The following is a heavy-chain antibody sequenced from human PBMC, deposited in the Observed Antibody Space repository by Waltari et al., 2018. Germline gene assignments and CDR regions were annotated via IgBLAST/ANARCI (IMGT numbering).Heavy chain of an antibody. Sequence: QVRLHQWGAGLLKPSETLSLTCAVYGGSFSHYSWGWIRQAPGQGLEWIGEVNHGGGTKYNPSLKSRVTVSIDTTKNHFSLKLTSVTAADMAVYYCATRTGIGYYFDSWGRGNLVTVSS. J-gene: IGHJ4*02. CDR3: ATRTGIGYYFDS. V-gene: IGHV4-34*01. CDR2: VNHGGGT. CDR1: GGSFSHYS. D-gene: IGHD3-9*01.